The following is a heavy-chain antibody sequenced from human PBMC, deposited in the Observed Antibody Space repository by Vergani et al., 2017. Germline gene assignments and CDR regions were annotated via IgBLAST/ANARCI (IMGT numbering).Heavy chain of an antibody. Sequence: EVQLVESGGGLVQPGGSLRLSCAASGFTLSDHVMDWVRQGPGKGLEWVSAISGHGDRTYYADSVKGRFTISRDNSKNTVYLQMNSLKAEDRATYYCARVERSNTSPFVGDWGQGTLVTV. CDR2: ISGHGDRT. J-gene: IGHJ4*02. CDR3: ARVERSNTSPFVGD. D-gene: IGHD2/OR15-2a*01. CDR1: GFTLSDHV. V-gene: IGHV3-23*04.